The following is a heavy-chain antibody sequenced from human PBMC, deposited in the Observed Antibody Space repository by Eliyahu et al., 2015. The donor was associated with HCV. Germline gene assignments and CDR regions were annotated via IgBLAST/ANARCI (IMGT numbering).Heavy chain of an antibody. CDR1: GYTFTSYY. CDR3: ARGILSSSP. Sequence: QAQLVQSGAEVKKPGASVTVSCEASGYTFTSYYIHWVRQAPGQGLEGMGRINPSGGSTAYARKFQGRVTMTEDTSTSTVYMQLSSLTSEDTAVYYCARGILSSSPWGQGTLVTVSS. V-gene: IGHV1-46*01. D-gene: IGHD6-19*01. J-gene: IGHJ5*02. CDR2: INPSGGST.